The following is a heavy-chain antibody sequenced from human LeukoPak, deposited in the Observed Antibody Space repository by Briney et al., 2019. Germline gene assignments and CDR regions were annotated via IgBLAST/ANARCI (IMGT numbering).Heavy chain of an antibody. CDR3: ARVSYYDFWSGYPVTLYYYYMDV. V-gene: IGHV1-18*01. J-gene: IGHJ6*03. Sequence: GASVKVSCKASGYTFTGYGISWVRQAPGQGLEWMGWISAYNGNTNYAQKLQGRVTMTTDTSTSTAYMELRSLRSDDTAVYYCARVSYYDFWSGYPVTLYYYYMDVWGKGTTVTVSS. CDR2: ISAYNGNT. CDR1: GYTFTGYG. D-gene: IGHD3-3*01.